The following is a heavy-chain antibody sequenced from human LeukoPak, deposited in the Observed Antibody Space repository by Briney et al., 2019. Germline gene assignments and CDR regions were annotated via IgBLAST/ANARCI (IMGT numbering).Heavy chain of an antibody. V-gene: IGHV3-7*01. J-gene: IGHJ4*02. CDR1: GFTFSSYW. CDR3: ARDYGGNSGNCFDY. Sequence: GGSLRLSCAASGFTFSSYWMSWVRQAPGKGLEWVANIKQDGSEKYYVDSVKGRFTISRDNAKNSLYLEMNSLRAEDTGVYYCARDYGGNSGNCFDYWGQGTLVTVSS. CDR2: IKQDGSEK. D-gene: IGHD4-23*01.